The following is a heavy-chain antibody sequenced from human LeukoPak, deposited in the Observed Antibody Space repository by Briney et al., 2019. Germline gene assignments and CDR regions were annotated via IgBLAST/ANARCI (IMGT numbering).Heavy chain of an antibody. CDR3: ARDRYSSGWCDY. J-gene: IGHJ4*02. CDR2: ISYDGSNK. D-gene: IGHD6-19*01. Sequence: GGSLRLSCAASGFIFSNYGMNWVRQAPGKGLEWVAVISYDGSNKYYADSVKGRFTISRDNSKNTLYLQMNSLRAEDTAVYYCARDRYSSGWCDYWGQGTLVTVSS. CDR1: GFIFSNYG. V-gene: IGHV3-30*03.